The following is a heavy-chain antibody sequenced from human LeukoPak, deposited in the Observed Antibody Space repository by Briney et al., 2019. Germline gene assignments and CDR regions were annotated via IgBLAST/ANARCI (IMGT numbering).Heavy chain of an antibody. Sequence: ASVKVSCKASGGTFSSYAISWVRQAPGQGLEWMGRIIPILGIANYAQKFQGRVTITADKSTSTAYMELSSLRSEDTAVYYCAKAAAGRSGFDYWGQGTLVTVSS. J-gene: IGHJ4*02. CDR2: IIPILGIA. V-gene: IGHV1-69*04. CDR3: AKAAAGRSGFDY. CDR1: GGTFSSYA. D-gene: IGHD6-13*01.